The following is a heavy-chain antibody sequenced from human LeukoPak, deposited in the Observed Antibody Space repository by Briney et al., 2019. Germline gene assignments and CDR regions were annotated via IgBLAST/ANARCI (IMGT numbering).Heavy chain of an antibody. V-gene: IGHV3-7*01. CDR2: IKQDGSER. CDR1: GFSMSVYW. CDR3: ARDWGAYYHFFDY. D-gene: IGHD3-22*01. Sequence: GSLRLSCEASGFSMSVYWMSWVRQAPGKELEWVGNIKQDGSERNYVDSLKGRFTISRDNAKKSLYLQMDSLRAEDAGVYYCARDWGAYYHFFDYWGQGALVTVSS. J-gene: IGHJ4*02.